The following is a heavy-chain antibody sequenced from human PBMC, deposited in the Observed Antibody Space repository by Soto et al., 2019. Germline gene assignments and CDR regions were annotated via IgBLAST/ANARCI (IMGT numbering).Heavy chain of an antibody. CDR2: IDTSGNT. J-gene: IGHJ6*02. Sequence: LSLTCTVSGGSISTYYWSWIRQPAGKGLEWIGRIDTSGNTNYNPSLKSRVTMSVDTSKKQFSLKLTSVTAADTAVYYCARYSSNWFQTEGMDVWGQGTTVTVSS. V-gene: IGHV4-4*07. CDR1: GGSISTYY. CDR3: ARYSSNWFQTEGMDV. D-gene: IGHD6-13*01.